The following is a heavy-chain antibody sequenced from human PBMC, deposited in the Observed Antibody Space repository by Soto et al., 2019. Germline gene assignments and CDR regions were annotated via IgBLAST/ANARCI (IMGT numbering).Heavy chain of an antibody. V-gene: IGHV1-18*01. CDR1: GYTFTSYG. Sequence: ASVKVSCKASGYTFTSYGISWVRQAPGQGLEWMGWISAYNGNTNYAQKLQGRVTMTTDTSTSTAYMELRSLRSDDTAVYYCAVFDYYYYYMDVWGKGTTVTVSS. CDR2: ISAYNGNT. J-gene: IGHJ6*03. CDR3: AVFDYYYYYMDV.